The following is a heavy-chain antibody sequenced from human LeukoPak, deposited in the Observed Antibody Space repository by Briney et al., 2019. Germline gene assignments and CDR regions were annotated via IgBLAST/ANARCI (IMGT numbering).Heavy chain of an antibody. Sequence: PGGPLNLPWEPSGFPSSIYPMHWARRPQGKGLEYVSAISSNGGSTYYANSVKGRFTISRDNSKNTLYLQMGSLRAEDMAVYYCARWRHSSGYYYDDWGQGTLVTVSS. V-gene: IGHV3-64*01. D-gene: IGHD3-22*01. CDR3: ARWRHSSGYYYDD. CDR2: ISSNGGST. CDR1: GFPSSIYP. J-gene: IGHJ4*02.